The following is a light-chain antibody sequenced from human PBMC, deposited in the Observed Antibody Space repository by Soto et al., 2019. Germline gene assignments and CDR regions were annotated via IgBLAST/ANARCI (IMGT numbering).Light chain of an antibody. V-gene: IGKV3-20*01. CDR2: GVS. J-gene: IGKJ1*01. CDR1: QSLTSSY. CDR3: QHYGYSLWT. Sequence: EIVLTQSPGTLSFSPGDTATLSCRASQSLTSSYLAWYQQRPGQAPSLLIYGVSSRATGIPDRFSGSGSGTDFTLTITRLEPEDFAVYYCQHYGYSLWTFGQGNKVDIK.